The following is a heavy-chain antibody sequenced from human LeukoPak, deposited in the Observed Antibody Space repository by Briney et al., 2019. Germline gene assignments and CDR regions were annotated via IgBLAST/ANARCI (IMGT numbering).Heavy chain of an antibody. CDR1: GYSISSVYH. V-gene: IGHV4-38-2*02. Sequence: PSETLSLTSVGSGYSISSVYHWRWIPQPPGKRLEWIGNVYRSGSTYHNSYLKSRITIALDTSKNQSPLKVSSVTAAHTAMYYCARENRVLDYWGQGILATVSS. CDR3: ARENRVLDY. J-gene: IGHJ4*02. CDR2: VYRSGST. D-gene: IGHD1/OR15-1a*01.